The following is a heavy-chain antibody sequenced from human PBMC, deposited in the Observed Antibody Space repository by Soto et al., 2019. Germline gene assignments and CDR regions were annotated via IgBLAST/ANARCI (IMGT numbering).Heavy chain of an antibody. D-gene: IGHD3-22*01. CDR1: VFTFSDSV. CDR3: VKWHTFYFDSLNFTGFEF. J-gene: IGHJ4*02. CDR2: MSGDGRT. Sequence: GGSLRLSCVCSVFTFSDSVMACVRHSPGKWLEWLSVMSGDGRTRYALSVTGRFTISRDNSKNTLYLQMRSLRAEDAAAYYCVKWHTFYFDSLNFTGFEFWGQGTQVTVSS. V-gene: IGHV3-23*01.